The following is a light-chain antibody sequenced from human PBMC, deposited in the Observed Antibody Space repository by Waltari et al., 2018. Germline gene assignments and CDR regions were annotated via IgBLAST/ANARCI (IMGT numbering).Light chain of an antibody. J-gene: IGLJ2*01. CDR1: TSHFGAGYD. CDR2: DNS. V-gene: IGLV1-40*01. Sequence: QSALTQPPSLSGAPGQRVSISCTGKTSHFGAGYDVHWYQQLPGAAPQLLIYDNSNRPSGVPDRFSGSKSGTSASLAITGLQADDEADCYCQSYDSALRNVVFGGGTKLTV. CDR3: QSYDSALRNVV.